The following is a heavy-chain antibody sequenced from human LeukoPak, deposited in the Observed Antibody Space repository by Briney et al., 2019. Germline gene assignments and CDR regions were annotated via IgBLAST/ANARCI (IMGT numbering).Heavy chain of an antibody. D-gene: IGHD6-13*01. CDR1: GFTFSSYG. CDR2: IWYDGSNK. V-gene: IGHV3-33*01. CDR3: ARGPAPYSSTPADY. Sequence: AGGSLRLSCAASGFTFSSYGVHWVRQAPGKGLEWVAVIWYDGSNKYYADSVKGRFTISRDNSKNTLYLQMNSLRAEDTAVYYCARGPAPYSSTPADYWGQGTLVTVSS. J-gene: IGHJ4*02.